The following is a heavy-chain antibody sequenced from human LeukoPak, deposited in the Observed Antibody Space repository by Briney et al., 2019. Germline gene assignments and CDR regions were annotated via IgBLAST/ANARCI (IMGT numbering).Heavy chain of an antibody. CDR2: INPNSGGT. CDR1: GYTFTGYY. CDR3: ARVGRYYGSGSFYYFDY. Sequence: GASVKVSCEASGYTFTGYYMHWVRQAPGQGLEWMGWINPNSGGTNYAQKFQGRVTMTRDTSISTAYMELSRLRSDDTAVYYCARVGRYYGSGSFYYFDYWGQGTLVTVSS. V-gene: IGHV1-2*02. J-gene: IGHJ4*02. D-gene: IGHD3-10*01.